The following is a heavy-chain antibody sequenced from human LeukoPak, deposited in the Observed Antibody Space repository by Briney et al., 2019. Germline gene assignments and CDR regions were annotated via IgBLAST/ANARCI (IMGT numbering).Heavy chain of an antibody. D-gene: IGHD6-19*01. CDR2: ISYDGSSK. CDR1: GFTFSNFG. CDR3: AKDKGSAWYGGIGY. V-gene: IGHV3-30*18. J-gene: IGHJ4*02. Sequence: KSGRSLRLSCAASGFTFSNFGMHWVRQAPGKGLEWVAVISYDGSSKYYADSVKGRFTISRDSSKNTLYLQMNSLRAEDTAVYYCAKDKGSAWYGGIGYWGQGTLVTVSS.